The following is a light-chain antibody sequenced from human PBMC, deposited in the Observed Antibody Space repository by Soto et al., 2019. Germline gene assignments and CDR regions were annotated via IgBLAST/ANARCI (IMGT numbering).Light chain of an antibody. CDR2: EAS. CDR3: QQCDDFIT. Sequence: DIQMTQSPSSLSASVGDRVTITYQASHDIMNYLNWYQQKPGKAPKLLIYEASSLETGVPSRFSGSGSGRSFTFTISSLQPEDIATYYCQQCDDFITFGGGTRIEIK. V-gene: IGKV1-33*01. CDR1: HDIMNY. J-gene: IGKJ4*01.